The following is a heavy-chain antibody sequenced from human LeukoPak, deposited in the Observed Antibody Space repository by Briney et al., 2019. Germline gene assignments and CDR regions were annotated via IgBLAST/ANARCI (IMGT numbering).Heavy chain of an antibody. J-gene: IGHJ4*02. CDR2: TRASGGST. CDR3: ANHNMITFGGVIN. D-gene: IGHD3-16*01. CDR1: GFTFSSYA. Sequence: PRGSLRLSCAASGFTFSSYAMSWVRQAPGKGLEWVSTTRASGGSTIYADSVKGRFTISRDNSKNTLYLQMNSLRAEDTAVYYCANHNMITFGGVINWGQGTLVTVSS. V-gene: IGHV3-23*01.